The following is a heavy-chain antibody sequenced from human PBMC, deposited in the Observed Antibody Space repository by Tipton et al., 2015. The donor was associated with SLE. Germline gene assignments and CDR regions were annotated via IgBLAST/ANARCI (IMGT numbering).Heavy chain of an antibody. J-gene: IGHJ3*02. D-gene: IGHD3-16*01. CDR2: IYYSGST. Sequence: LSLTCTVSGDSISSSTYYWGWIRQPPGKGLEWIGSIYYSGSTYYNPSLKSRVTISVDTSKNQFSLQLRSVTAADTALYYCARGLDRTAFDIWGQGTNVLVSS. CDR3: ARGLDRTAFDI. V-gene: IGHV4-39*07. CDR1: GDSISSSTYY.